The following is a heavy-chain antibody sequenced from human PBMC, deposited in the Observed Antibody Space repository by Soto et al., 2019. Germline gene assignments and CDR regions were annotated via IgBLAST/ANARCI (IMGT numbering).Heavy chain of an antibody. Sequence: SVKVSCKASGGTFSSYAISWVRQAPGQGLEWMGGIIPIFGTANYAQKFQGRVTITADKSTSTAYMELSSLRSEDTAVYYCARQSGWNGPSYYYGMDVWGQGTTVTVSS. CDR2: IIPIFGTA. V-gene: IGHV1-69*06. J-gene: IGHJ6*02. CDR1: GGTFSSYA. CDR3: ARQSGWNGPSYYYGMDV. D-gene: IGHD1-1*01.